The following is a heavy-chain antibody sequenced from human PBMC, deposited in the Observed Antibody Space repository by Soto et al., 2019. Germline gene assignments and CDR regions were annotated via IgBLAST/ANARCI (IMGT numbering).Heavy chain of an antibody. J-gene: IGHJ6*02. D-gene: IGHD3-10*01. CDR2: ISSSGSTI. CDR1: GFTFNSYE. CDR3: ARDSYYGSGSYYTHHYGMDV. V-gene: IGHV3-48*03. Sequence: EGSLRISSGASGFTFNSYEMNWVRQAPGKGLEWVSYISSSGSTIYYAASVKGRFTISRDNAKNSLYLQMNSLRAEDTAVYYCARDSYYGSGSYYTHHYGMDVWGQGTTVTVSS.